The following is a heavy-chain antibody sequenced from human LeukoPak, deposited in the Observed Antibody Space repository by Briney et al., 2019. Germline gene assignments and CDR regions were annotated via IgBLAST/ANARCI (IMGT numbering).Heavy chain of an antibody. CDR2: INPNSGGT. V-gene: IGHV1-2*02. CDR1: GYTFTGYY. J-gene: IGHJ5*02. Sequence: ASVKVSCKASGYTFTGYYMHWVRQAPGQGLEWMGWINPNSGGTNYAQKFQGRVTMTRDTSISTAYMELSRLRSDDTAVYYCARELYYDILNGYSNWFDPWGQGTLVTVSS. CDR3: ARELYYDILNGYSNWFDP. D-gene: IGHD3-9*01.